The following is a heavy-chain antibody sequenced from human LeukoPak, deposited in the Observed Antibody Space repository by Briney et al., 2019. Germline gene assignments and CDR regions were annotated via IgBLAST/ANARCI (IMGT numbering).Heavy chain of an antibody. CDR1: GGSISSGGYY. J-gene: IGHJ4*02. CDR3: ARLVGANDY. CDR2: IYHSGST. Sequence: SETLSHTCTVSGGSISSGGYYWSWIRQPPGKGLEWIGYIYHSGSTYYNPSLKSRVTISVDRSKNQFSLKLSSVTAADTAVYYCARLVGANDYWGQGTLVTVSS. D-gene: IGHD1-26*01. V-gene: IGHV4-30-2*01.